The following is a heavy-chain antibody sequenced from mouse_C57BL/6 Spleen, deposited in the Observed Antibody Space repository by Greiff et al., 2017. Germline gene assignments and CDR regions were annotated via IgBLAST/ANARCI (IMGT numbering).Heavy chain of an antibody. CDR2: IYPGSGST. D-gene: IGHD1-1*01. CDR3: ARAYYYGSPAMDY. CDR1: GYTFTSYW. Sequence: VQLQQPGAELVKPGASVKMSCKASGYTFTSYWITWVKQRPGQGLEWIGDIYPGSGSTNYNEKFKSKATLTVDTSSSTAYMQLSSLTSEDSAVYYGARAYYYGSPAMDYWGQGTSVTVSS. V-gene: IGHV1-55*01. J-gene: IGHJ4*01.